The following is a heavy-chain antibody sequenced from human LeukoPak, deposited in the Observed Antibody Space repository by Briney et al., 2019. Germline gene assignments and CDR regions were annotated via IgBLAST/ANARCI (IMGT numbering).Heavy chain of an antibody. CDR2: ITWDGGST. CDR1: GFTFDDYA. J-gene: IGHJ5*01. D-gene: IGHD5-12*01. V-gene: IGHV3-43D*03. CDR3: VKDKYSDGFFDY. Sequence: PGGSLRLSCAASGFTFDDYAMNWVRQRPGKGLEWVSLITWDGGSTFYADSVRGRFTISRDNNKDSLYLHMNSLRVDDTAFYYCVKDKYSDGFFDYWGHGTLVTVSS.